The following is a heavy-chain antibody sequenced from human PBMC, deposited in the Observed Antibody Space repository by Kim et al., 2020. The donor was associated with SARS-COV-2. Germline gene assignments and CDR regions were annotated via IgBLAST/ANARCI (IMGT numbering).Heavy chain of an antibody. CDR2: A. V-gene: IGHV1-69*01. D-gene: IGHD5-18*01. CDR3: ARDRGYSYIDY. Sequence: ANYAQKFQGRVTITADESTSTAYMELSSLRSEDTAVYYCARDRGYSYIDYWGQGTLVTVSS. J-gene: IGHJ4*02.